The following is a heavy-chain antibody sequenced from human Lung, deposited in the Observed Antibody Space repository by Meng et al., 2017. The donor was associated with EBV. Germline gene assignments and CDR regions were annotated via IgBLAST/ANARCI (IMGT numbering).Heavy chain of an antibody. CDR1: GVSFSGYY. CDR2: INHSGST. CDR3: AGRPRTTVTRFDY. D-gene: IGHD4-11*01. V-gene: IGHV4-34*01. Sequence: HEPLQQAGARLLKPSETLSLTFAVYGVSFSGYYWSWIRQPPGKGLDWIGEINHSGSTNYNPSLKSRVTISVDTSKNQFSLKLSSVTAADTAVYYCAGRPRTTVTRFDYWGQGTLVTVSS. J-gene: IGHJ4*02.